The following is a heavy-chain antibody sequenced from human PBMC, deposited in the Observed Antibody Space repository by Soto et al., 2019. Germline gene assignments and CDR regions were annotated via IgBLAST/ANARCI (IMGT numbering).Heavy chain of an antibody. CDR3: VREAYIGYGHAIDP. Sequence: SETLSLTCAVSGVTISTYYWSWIRQPPGKGLEWIGYNYHSGTTNYNPSLKSRVTISVDTSKNQFSLRLTSVTAADTAIYYCVREAYIGYGHAIDPWGQGILVPVSP. CDR1: GVTISTYY. D-gene: IGHD5-12*01. CDR2: NYHSGTT. J-gene: IGHJ5*02. V-gene: IGHV4-59*01.